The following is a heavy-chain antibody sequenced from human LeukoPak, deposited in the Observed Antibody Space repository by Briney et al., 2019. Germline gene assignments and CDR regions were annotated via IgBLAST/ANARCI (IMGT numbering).Heavy chain of an antibody. CDR3: ARDETGIVYYYAMDV. CDR1: GFTFSSYR. V-gene: IGHV3-21*01. D-gene: IGHD3-9*01. Sequence: GGSLRLSCAASGFTFSSYRMNWVRQAPGKGLEWVSSISSSSSYIYYADSVKGRFTISRDNTKNSLYLQMHSLRAEDTAVYYCARDETGIVYYYAMDVWGQGTTVTVSS. J-gene: IGHJ6*02. CDR2: ISSSSSYI.